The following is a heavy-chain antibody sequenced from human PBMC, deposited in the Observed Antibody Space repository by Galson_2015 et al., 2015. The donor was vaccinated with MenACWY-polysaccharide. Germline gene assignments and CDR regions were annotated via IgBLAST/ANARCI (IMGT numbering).Heavy chain of an antibody. CDR1: GGSISSSSYY. CDR2: TYYSGST. CDR3: ARRSSSGIDY. J-gene: IGHJ4*02. Sequence: SETLSLTCPVSGGSISSSSYYWGWIRQPPGKGLEWIGSTYYSGSTYHNPSLKSRVTISVDTSKNQFSLKLISVTAADTAVYYCARRSSSGIDYWGQGTLVTVSS. D-gene: IGHD6-6*01. V-gene: IGHV4-39*01.